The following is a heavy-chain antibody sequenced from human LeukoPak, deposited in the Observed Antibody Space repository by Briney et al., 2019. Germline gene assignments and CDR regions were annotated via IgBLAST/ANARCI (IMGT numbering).Heavy chain of an antibody. CDR1: GYSFTTYW. CDR2: IYPDDSDI. V-gene: IGHV5-51*01. D-gene: IGHD1-26*01. CDR3: ARRGGSLNYFDS. J-gene: IGHJ4*02. Sequence: GESLKISCKGSGYSFTTYWIGWVRQMPGKGLEWMGIIYPDDSDIRYSPSFQGQVTISADKSISTAYLQWSSLKASDSAIYYCARRGGSLNYFDSWGQAPLVTVSS.